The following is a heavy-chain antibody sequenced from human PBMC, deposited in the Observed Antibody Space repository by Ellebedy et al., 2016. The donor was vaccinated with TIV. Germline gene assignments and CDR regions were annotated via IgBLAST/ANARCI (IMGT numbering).Heavy chain of an antibody. CDR2: INPSGGST. J-gene: IGHJ5*02. Sequence: ASVKVSCXASGYTFTSYYMHWVRQAPGQGLEWMGIINPSGGSTSYAQKFQGRVTMTRDTSTSTVYMELSSLRSEDTAVYYCARSSGVVILFNWFDPWGQGTLVTVSS. CDR1: GYTFTSYY. D-gene: IGHD3-3*01. V-gene: IGHV1-46*01. CDR3: ARSSGVVILFNWFDP.